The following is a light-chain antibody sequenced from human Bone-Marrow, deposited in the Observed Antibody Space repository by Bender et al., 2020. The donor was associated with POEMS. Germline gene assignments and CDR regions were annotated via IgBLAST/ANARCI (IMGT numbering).Light chain of an antibody. CDR3: QSYDNSLGGWV. Sequence: QSALTQPASVSGSPGQSITISCTGISSDVGSYNLVSWYQQHPGKAPQLMIYEGSKRPSGVSNRFSGSKSGNTASLTISGLQAEDEGDYYCQSYDNSLGGWVFGGGTKLTVL. J-gene: IGLJ3*02. V-gene: IGLV2-23*01. CDR1: SSDVGSYNL. CDR2: EGS.